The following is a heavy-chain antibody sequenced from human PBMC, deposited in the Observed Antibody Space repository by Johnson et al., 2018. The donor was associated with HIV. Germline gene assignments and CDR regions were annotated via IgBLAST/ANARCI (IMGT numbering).Heavy chain of an antibody. J-gene: IGHJ3*01. CDR1: GFTFSSYA. V-gene: IGHV3-30*04. CDR3: ARGRKDIEAADGLDNDAFDV. CDR2: VSYDGTNK. Sequence: QVQLVESGGGVVQPGRSLRLSCAASGFTFSSYAMHWVRQAPGKGLQWVAVVSYDGTNKYYGDSVKGRFTISRDSFKNTLYLRMDSLRPDDTAMYYCARGRKDIEAADGLDNDAFDVWGKGKLVTVSS. D-gene: IGHD6-13*01.